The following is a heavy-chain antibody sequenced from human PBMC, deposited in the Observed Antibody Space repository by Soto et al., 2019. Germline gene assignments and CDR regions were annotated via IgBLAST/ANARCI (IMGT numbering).Heavy chain of an antibody. D-gene: IGHD3-9*01. CDR1: GVSVSTGDYY. J-gene: IGHJ4*02. CDR2: IYKDGST. CDR3: VRGGPSRLATGYHDS. Sequence: QVQLQESGPGLVKPSQTLPLTCTVSGVSVSTGDYYWSWIRQPPGKGLEWIGHIYKDGSTFYNPSLKGRVSMSLDTSSNRFSLKVRSVTAADTALYYCVRGGPSRLATGYHDSWGQGILVTVSS. V-gene: IGHV4-30-4*01.